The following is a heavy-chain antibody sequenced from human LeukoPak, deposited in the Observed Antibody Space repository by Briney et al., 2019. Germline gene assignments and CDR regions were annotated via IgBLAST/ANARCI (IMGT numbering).Heavy chain of an antibody. V-gene: IGHV5-51*01. Sequence: GGSLKISFKTSGYRFTTNWIAWVRPIPGKGLEWVGIIYPGDSDTRYSPSFQGQVTFSVDKSINTAYLQWTSLKASDTAIYYCARRLSGTYSSSDDYWGQGTLVTVSS. J-gene: IGHJ4*02. CDR2: IYPGDSDT. CDR3: ARRLSGTYSSSDDY. D-gene: IGHD1-26*01. CDR1: GYRFTTNW.